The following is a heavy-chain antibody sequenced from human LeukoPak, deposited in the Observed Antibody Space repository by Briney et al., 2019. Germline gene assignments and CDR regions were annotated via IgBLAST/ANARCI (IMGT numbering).Heavy chain of an antibody. V-gene: IGHV4-39*07. D-gene: IGHD2-15*01. CDR2: IYYSGST. Sequence: SETLSLTCTVYGGSISSSSYYWGWIRQPPGKGLEWIGRIYYSGSTYYNPSLKSRVTISVDTSKNQFSLKLSSVTAADTAVYYCARDRYCSGGSCYSNWFDPWGQGTLVTVSS. J-gene: IGHJ5*02. CDR3: ARDRYCSGGSCYSNWFDP. CDR1: GGSISSSSYY.